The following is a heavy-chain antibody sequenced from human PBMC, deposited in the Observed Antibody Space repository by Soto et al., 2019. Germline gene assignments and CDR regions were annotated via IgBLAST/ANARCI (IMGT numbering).Heavy chain of an antibody. V-gene: IGHV4-59*01. D-gene: IGHD6-19*01. Sequence: QVQLQESGPRLVKPSETLSLTCTVSGGSITSYYWNWIRQPPGKGLQWIGYIYSSGSTMYNPSLESRVPMCVDTSKTQFSLKLNSVTAAATAVYYCAIDLGGWYWFDPWGQGTLVTVSS. J-gene: IGHJ5*02. CDR1: GGSITSYY. CDR3: AIDLGGWYWFDP. CDR2: IYSSGST.